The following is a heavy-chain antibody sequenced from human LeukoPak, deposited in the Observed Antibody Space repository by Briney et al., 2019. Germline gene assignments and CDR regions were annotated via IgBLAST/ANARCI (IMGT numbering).Heavy chain of an antibody. J-gene: IGHJ4*02. D-gene: IGHD3-9*01. CDR3: AREYYDILTGYDY. CDR2: ISSSGSTI. V-gene: IGHV3-48*03. CDR1: GFTFSSYE. Sequence: GGSLRLSCAASGFTFSSYEMNWVRQAPGKGLEWVSYISSSGSTIYYADSVEGRFTISRDNAKNSLYLQMNSLSAEDTAVYYCAREYYDILTGYDYWGQGTLVTVSS.